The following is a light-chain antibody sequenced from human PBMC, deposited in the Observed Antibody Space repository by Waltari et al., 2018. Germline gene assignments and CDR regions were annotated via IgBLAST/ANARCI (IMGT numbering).Light chain of an antibody. CDR3: QQYINYWT. CDR2: MAS. V-gene: IGKV1-5*03. CDR1: QNLDRL. J-gene: IGKJ1*01. Sequence: TQSPSTLSAFVGDKVTITCRASQNLDRLVAWYQQKPGKAPRLLIYMASNLESGVPSRFSGSGSGTEFTLTINSLQPDDFATYYCQQYINYWTFGQGTKVQ.